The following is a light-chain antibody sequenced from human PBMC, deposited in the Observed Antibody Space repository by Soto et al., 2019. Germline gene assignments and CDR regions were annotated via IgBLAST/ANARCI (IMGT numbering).Light chain of an antibody. CDR3: QQRSRWPRDT. J-gene: IGKJ2*01. CDR2: AAS. CDR1: QNVVHT. Sequence: EVVLTQSPATLSLSPGESATLSCRASQNVVHTLAWYQQTPGQAPRLLIYAASDRATGIPARFRGSGSDTDFTLTITSVEPEDFAVYYCQQRSRWPRDTFGQGTKLEIK. V-gene: IGKV3-11*01.